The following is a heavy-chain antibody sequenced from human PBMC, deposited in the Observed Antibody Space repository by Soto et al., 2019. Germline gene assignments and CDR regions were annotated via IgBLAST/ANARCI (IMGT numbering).Heavy chain of an antibody. V-gene: IGHV4-31*03. Sequence: QVQLQESGPGLVKPSQTLSLTCNVSGESISSGGYYWSWIRHHPRKGLEWIGYIYDSESAYYNPSRKSRVNMSMDTSKNHFAMRLSSVTDADTAVYYCARASSTSSAADYWGQGTLVTVSS. CDR1: GESISSGGYY. D-gene: IGHD6-6*01. CDR2: IYDSESA. J-gene: IGHJ4*02. CDR3: ARASSTSSAADY.